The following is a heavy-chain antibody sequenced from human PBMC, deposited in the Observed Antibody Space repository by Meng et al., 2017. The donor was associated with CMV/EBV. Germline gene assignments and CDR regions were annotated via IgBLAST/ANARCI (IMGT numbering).Heavy chain of an antibody. CDR1: GGSISSYY. V-gene: IGHV4-59*01. J-gene: IGHJ4*02. Sequence: SETLSLTCTVSGGSISSYYWSWIRQPPGKGLEWIGYIYYSGSTNYNPSLKSRVTISVDTSKNQFSLKLSSVTAADTAVYYCARVSGYDFWSGYFSNWGQGTLVTVSS. D-gene: IGHD3-3*01. CDR2: IYYSGST. CDR3: ARVSGYDFWSGYFSN.